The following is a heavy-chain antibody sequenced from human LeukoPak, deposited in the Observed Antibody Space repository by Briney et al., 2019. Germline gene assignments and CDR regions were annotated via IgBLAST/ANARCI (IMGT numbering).Heavy chain of an antibody. CDR3: ARVESPLGYCSGGSCYNWFDP. CDR2: IYSGGST. Sequence: GGSLRLSCAASGFTVSSNYMSWVRQAPGKGLEWVSVIYSGGSTYYADSVKGRFTISRDSSKNTLYLQMNSLRAEDTAVYYCARVESPLGYCSGGSCYNWFDPWGQGTLVTVSS. D-gene: IGHD2-15*01. CDR1: GFTVSSNY. J-gene: IGHJ5*02. V-gene: IGHV3-66*01.